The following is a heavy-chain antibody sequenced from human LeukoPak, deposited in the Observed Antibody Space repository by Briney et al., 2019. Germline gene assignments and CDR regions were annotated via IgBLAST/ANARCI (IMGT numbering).Heavy chain of an antibody. Sequence: GSLGLSCAASGFTFSSYAMHWVRQAPGKGLEWVAVISYDGSNKYYADSVKGRFTISRDNSKNTLYLQMNSLRAEDTAVYYCARVARGETYYDFWSGLDYWGQGTLVTVSS. D-gene: IGHD3-3*01. CDR2: ISYDGSNK. J-gene: IGHJ4*02. CDR1: GFTFSSYA. CDR3: ARVARGETYYDFWSGLDY. V-gene: IGHV3-30-3*01.